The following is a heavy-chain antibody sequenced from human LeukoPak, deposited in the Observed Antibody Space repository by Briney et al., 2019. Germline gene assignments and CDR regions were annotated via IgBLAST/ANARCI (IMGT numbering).Heavy chain of an antibody. V-gene: IGHV3-23*01. CDR2: IRESGGGT. CDR1: GIPVSNYD. CDR3: AKRGIVIRGVLIMGFHKAAYYFDY. Sequence: GGSLRLSCVVSGIPVSNYDITWVRQAPGKGLEWVSGIRESGGGTNYAESVKGRFTISRDNSKNTVYLQMNSLRVEDTAVYFCAKRGIVIRGVLIMGFHKAAYYFDYWGQGILVTVSS. J-gene: IGHJ4*02. D-gene: IGHD3-10*01.